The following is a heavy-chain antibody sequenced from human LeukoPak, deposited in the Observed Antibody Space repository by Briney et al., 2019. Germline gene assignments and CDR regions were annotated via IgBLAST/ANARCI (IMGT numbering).Heavy chain of an antibody. CDR3: ARAGYCSSTSCYAFFDY. J-gene: IGHJ4*02. D-gene: IGHD2-2*03. CDR1: GGSFSGYY. V-gene: IGHV4-34*01. CDR2: INHSGST. Sequence: PSETLSLTCAVYGGSFSGYYWSWIRQPPGKGLEWIGEINHSGSTNYNPSLKSRVTISVDTSKNQFSLKLSSVTAADTAVYYCARAGYCSSTSCYAFFDYWGQGTLVAVSS.